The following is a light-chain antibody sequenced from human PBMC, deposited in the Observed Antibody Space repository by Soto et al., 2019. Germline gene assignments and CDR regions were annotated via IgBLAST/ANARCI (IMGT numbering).Light chain of an antibody. J-gene: IGKJ1*01. Sequence: DIQMTQSPSTLSASVGDRVTITCRASQSINTWLAWYQQRPGRAPKLLIYDASSLQSGVPSRFSGSGSATEFTLTISSLQPDDSAIYYRQQYNTYWTFGQGTKVEIK. V-gene: IGKV1-5*01. CDR1: QSINTW. CDR2: DAS. CDR3: QQYNTYWT.